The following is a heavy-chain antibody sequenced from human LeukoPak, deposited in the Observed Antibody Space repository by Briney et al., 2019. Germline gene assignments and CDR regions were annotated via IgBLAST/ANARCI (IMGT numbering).Heavy chain of an antibody. V-gene: IGHV3-53*01. CDR2: IYSGGST. D-gene: IGHD2-8*01. CDR3: ARDHCTNGVCYPSFDY. Sequence: PGGPLRLSCAASGFTVSSNYMSWVRQAPGKGLEWVSVIYSGGSTYYADSVKGRFTISRDNSKNTLYLQMNSLRAEDTAVYYCARDHCTNGVCYPSFDYWGQGTLVTVSS. CDR1: GFTVSSNY. J-gene: IGHJ4*02.